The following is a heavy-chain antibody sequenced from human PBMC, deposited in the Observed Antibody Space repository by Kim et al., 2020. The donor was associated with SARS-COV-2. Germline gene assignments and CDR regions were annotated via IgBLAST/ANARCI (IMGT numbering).Heavy chain of an antibody. CDR1: GFTFISYE. J-gene: IGHJ2*01. Sequence: GGSLRLSCAASGFTFISYEMNWVRQAPGKGLEWVSYISSSASSIYYADSVKGRFTISRDNAKNSLYLQMNSLRADDTAVYYCARKGAGGWYFDLWGRGTLVTVSS. D-gene: IGHD3-16*01. V-gene: IGHV3-48*03. CDR3: ARKGAGGWYFDL. CDR2: ISSSASSI.